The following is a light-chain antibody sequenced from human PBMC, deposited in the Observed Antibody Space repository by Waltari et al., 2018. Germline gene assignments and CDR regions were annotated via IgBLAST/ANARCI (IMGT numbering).Light chain of an antibody. CDR3: ALYMGSGIWV. CDR2: KAN. J-gene: IGLJ3*02. CDR1: PGSLPTTSY. V-gene: IGLV8-61*01. Sequence: QTVVTQEPSLSVSPGGTVTLTCALSPGSLPTTSYATWYQQTPGQVPLTCVHKANARSSRVPVRFSGSILGNTAALTSTWAQADDESDYYCALYMGSGIWVFGGVTRLTIL.